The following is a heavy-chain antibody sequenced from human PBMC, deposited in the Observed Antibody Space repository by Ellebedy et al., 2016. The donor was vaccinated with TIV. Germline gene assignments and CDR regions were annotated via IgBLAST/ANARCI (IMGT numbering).Heavy chain of an antibody. J-gene: IGHJ4*02. V-gene: IGHV1-18*04. CDR3: ARDGSGSYYNKFADY. D-gene: IGHD3-10*01. Sequence: ASVKVSCKASGYTFTSYGISWVRQAPGQGLEWMGWISAYNGNTNYAQKLQGRVTMTTDTSTSTAYMELRSLRSDDTAVYYCARDGSGSYYNKFADYWGQGTLVTVSS. CDR1: GYTFTSYG. CDR2: ISAYNGNT.